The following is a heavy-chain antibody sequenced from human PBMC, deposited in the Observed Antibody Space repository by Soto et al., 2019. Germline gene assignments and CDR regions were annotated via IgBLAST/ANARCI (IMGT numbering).Heavy chain of an antibody. V-gene: IGHV1-8*01. CDR2: MNCDSGNT. CDR3: ARGETFDP. J-gene: IGHJ5*02. CDR1: GYTFTSYD. Sequence: QVQLVQSGAEVKKPGASVKVSCKASGYTFTSYDINWVRQATGQGLEWVGWMNCDSGNTGFAPNFQGRVSMARDSSSNTAYMELSSLRSDDTAIYYCARGETFDPWGQGTLVTVSS.